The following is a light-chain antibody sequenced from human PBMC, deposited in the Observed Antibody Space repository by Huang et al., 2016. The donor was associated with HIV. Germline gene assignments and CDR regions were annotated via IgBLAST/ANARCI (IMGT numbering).Light chain of an antibody. CDR2: STS. V-gene: IGKV1-12*01. J-gene: IGKJ2*01. Sequence: DIQLTQSPSSVSASVGARVTITCRASQGIGTWLAWYQQKPGKAPKLLIYSTSSLQSGVPARFSGSGSGADFTLTISSLQPEDFATYYCQQANSFPYTFGQGTKLEIK. CDR1: QGIGTW. CDR3: QQANSFPYT.